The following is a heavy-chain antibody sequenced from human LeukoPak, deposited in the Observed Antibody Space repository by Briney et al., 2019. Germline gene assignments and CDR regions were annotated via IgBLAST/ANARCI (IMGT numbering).Heavy chain of an antibody. J-gene: IGHJ4*02. Sequence: GGSLRLSCTASGFTFGDYVMSWVRQAPGKGLEWVGFIRSKAYGGTTGYAASVKGRFTISRDDSKSIAYLQMNSLKTEDTAVYYCTRGKYYDFWSGYYPDYWGQGTLVTVSS. CDR3: TRGKYYDFWSGYYPDY. D-gene: IGHD3-3*01. V-gene: IGHV3-49*04. CDR1: GFTFGDYV. CDR2: IRSKAYGGTT.